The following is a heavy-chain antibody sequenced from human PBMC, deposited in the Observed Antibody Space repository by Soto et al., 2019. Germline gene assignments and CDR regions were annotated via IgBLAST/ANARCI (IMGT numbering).Heavy chain of an antibody. CDR2: IYYSGST. CDR1: GGSISSYY. CDR3: ARRNCSSTSCYHFGDDAFDI. Sequence: QVQLQESGPGLVKPSETLSLTCTVSGGSISSYYWSWIRQPPGKGLEWIGYIYYSGSTNYNPSLKSRVTISVDTSKNHFSLKLSSVTAADTAVYYCARRNCSSTSCYHFGDDAFDIWGQGTMVTVSS. J-gene: IGHJ3*02. D-gene: IGHD2-2*01. V-gene: IGHV4-59*08.